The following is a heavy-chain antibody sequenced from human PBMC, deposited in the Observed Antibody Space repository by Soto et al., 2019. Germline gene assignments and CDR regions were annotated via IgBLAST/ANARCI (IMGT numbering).Heavy chain of an antibody. CDR3: ARSFGWYAVAS. V-gene: IGHV4-4*02. CDR1: GVSIDSSYW. D-gene: IGHD6-19*01. CDR2: MSHGGST. J-gene: IGHJ4*02. Sequence: QVQLQESGPGLVKPSGTLSLKPSGTLSLTCDVSGVSIDSSYWWGWVRQPPGKDLEWLGDMSHGGSTINIPALKGCVTILLATSKNQYSLRLSFVTAADTATYNCARSFGWYAVASWGQGIVVTVSS.